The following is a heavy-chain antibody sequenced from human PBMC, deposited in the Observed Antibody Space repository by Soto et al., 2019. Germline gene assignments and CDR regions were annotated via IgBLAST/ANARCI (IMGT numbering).Heavy chain of an antibody. V-gene: IGHV2-5*02. CDR3: ARPYYYGSGRLYWYFDL. CDR1: GFSLSTSGVG. Sequence: QITLKESGPTLVKPTQTLTLTCTFSGFSLSTSGVGVGWIRQPPGKALEWLALIYWDDDKRYSPSLKSRLTITKDSSKIQVVLTMTSMDPVDTATYYCARPYYYGSGRLYWYFDLWGRGTLVTVSS. CDR2: IYWDDDK. D-gene: IGHD3-10*01. J-gene: IGHJ2*01.